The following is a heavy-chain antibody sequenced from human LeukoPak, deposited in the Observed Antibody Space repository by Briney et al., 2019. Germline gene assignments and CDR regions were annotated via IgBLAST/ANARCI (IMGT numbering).Heavy chain of an antibody. J-gene: IGHJ4*02. CDR3: ARNPRVYFSPGAFDY. V-gene: IGHV4-30-4*08. Sequence: ASQTLSLTCTVSGGSISSGDYYWSWIRQPPGKGLEWIGYVYYSGSTYYNPSLKSRVTISVDTSKNQFSLKLSSVTAADTAVYYCARNPRVYFSPGAFDYWGQGTLVTVSS. D-gene: IGHD6-13*01. CDR2: VYYSGST. CDR1: GGSISSGDYY.